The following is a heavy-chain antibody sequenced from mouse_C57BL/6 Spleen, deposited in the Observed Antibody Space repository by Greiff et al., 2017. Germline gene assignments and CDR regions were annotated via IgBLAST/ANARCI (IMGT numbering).Heavy chain of an antibody. CDR2: IDPSDSYT. J-gene: IGHJ1*03. D-gene: IGHD1-1*01. Sequence: QVQLQQPGAELVMPGASVKLSCKASGYTFTSYWMHWVKQRPGQGLEWIGEIDPSDSYTTYNQKFKGKSTLTVDKSSSTAYMQLSSLTSEDSAVYYCARSYYGSSDWYFDVWGTGTTVTVSS. V-gene: IGHV1-69*01. CDR1: GYTFTSYW. CDR3: ARSYYGSSDWYFDV.